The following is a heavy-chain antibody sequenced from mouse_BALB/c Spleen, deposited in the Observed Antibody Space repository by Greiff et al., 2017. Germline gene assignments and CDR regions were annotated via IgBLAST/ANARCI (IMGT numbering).Heavy chain of an antibody. Sequence: VHLVESGPGLVAPSQSLSITCTVSGFSLTGYGVNWVRQPPGKGLEWLGMIWGDGSTDYNSALKSRLSISKDNSKSQVFLKMNSLQTDDTARYYCARGQAYYGNSYAMDYWGQGTSVTVSS. J-gene: IGHJ4*01. D-gene: IGHD2-10*01. CDR3: ARGQAYYGNSYAMDY. V-gene: IGHV2-6-7*01. CDR2: IWGDGST. CDR1: GFSLTGYG.